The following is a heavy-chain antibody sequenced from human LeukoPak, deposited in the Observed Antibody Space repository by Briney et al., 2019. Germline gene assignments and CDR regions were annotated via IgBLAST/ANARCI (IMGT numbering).Heavy chain of an antibody. J-gene: IGHJ4*02. CDR1: GFTFDDYA. CDR3: AKGASGGLTYSSFPY. Sequence: PGGTLRLSCAASGFTFDDYAMHWVRQAPGKGLEWVSGISWNSGSIGYADSVKGRFTISRDNAKNSLYLQMNSLRAEDMALYYCAKGASGGLTYSSFPYWGQGTLVTVSS. CDR2: ISWNSGSI. V-gene: IGHV3-9*03. D-gene: IGHD6-6*01.